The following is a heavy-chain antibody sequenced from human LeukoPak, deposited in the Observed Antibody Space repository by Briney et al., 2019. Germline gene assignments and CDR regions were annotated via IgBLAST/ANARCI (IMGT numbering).Heavy chain of an antibody. CDR2: IHTNTGNP. CDR1: GYTFTSYA. Sequence: ASVKVSSKAPGYTFTSYAMNWVRHTPRQGLEWMGWIHTNTGNPTYAQGFTGRFVFSLDTSVSTAYLQISSLKAEDTAVYYCARGVESSVLMDVWGKGTTVTVSS. CDR3: ARGVESSVLMDV. V-gene: IGHV7-4-1*02. J-gene: IGHJ6*03. D-gene: IGHD6-19*01.